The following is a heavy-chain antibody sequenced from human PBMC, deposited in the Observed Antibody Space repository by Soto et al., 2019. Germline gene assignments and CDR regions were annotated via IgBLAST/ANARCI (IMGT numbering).Heavy chain of an antibody. CDR3: ARERGSGRLDY. Sequence: PGGSLRLSCAASGFTFSSYGMHWVRQAPGKGLEWVTFISNDGRNEYYADSVKGRFTISRDNSKSTLYLQMNSLRLDDTAVFYCARERGSGRLDYWGRGTLVTVSS. D-gene: IGHD6-19*01. J-gene: IGHJ4*02. V-gene: IGHV3-33*01. CDR1: GFTFSSYG. CDR2: ISNDGRNE.